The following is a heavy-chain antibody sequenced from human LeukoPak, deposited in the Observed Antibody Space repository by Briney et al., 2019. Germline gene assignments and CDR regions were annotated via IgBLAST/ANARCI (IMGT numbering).Heavy chain of an antibody. CDR2: IKSETDGGTT. V-gene: IGHV3-15*01. Sequence: GGSLRLSCAASGFTFSNVWMSWVRQTPGKGLEWVGRIKSETDGGTTDYAAPVKARFTISRDDSKNTLYLQMNSLRTDDTAVYFCTTAVAVGLGYFQDWGQGTLVTVSS. CDR3: TTAVAVGLGYFQD. D-gene: IGHD6-19*01. CDR1: GFTFSNVW. J-gene: IGHJ1*01.